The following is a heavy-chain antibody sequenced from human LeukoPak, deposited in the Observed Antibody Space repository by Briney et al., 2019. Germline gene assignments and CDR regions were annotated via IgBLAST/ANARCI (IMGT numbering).Heavy chain of an antibody. V-gene: IGHV3-11*01. CDR3: ARDPDTSSKVDY. J-gene: IGHJ4*02. CDR1: GFTFSDHY. CDR2: ISDSGSTI. Sequence: GGSLRLSCAASGFTFSDHYMSWIRQAPGKGLEWVSRISDSGSTINYADSVKGRFTVSRDSAKNSLYLQMNSLRAEDTAVYYCARDPDTSSKVDYWGQGTLVTVSS. D-gene: IGHD6-6*01.